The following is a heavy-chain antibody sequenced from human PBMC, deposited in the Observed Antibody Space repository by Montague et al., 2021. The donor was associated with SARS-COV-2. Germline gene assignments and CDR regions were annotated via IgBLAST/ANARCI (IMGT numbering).Heavy chain of an antibody. V-gene: IGHV4-39*01. Sequence: SETLSLTCTVSGGSISSSSYYWGWIRPPPGQGLEWIGSIYYSGSSYYNPSLQSRVTISAATSKNQLSLKLSSVTAADTAVYYCARKASRDITIFGVVTASYYFDYWGQGTLVTVSS. J-gene: IGHJ4*02. CDR2: IYYSGSS. D-gene: IGHD3-3*01. CDR3: ARKASRDITIFGVVTASYYFDY. CDR1: GGSISSSSYY.